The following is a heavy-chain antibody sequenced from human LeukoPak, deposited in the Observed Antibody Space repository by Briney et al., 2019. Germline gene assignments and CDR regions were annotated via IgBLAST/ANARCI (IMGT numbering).Heavy chain of an antibody. CDR1: GGSFSGYY. CDR3: ARDVEGYSGAFDP. Sequence: SETLSLTCAVYGGSFSGYYWSWIRQPPGKGLEWIGEINHSGSTYYNPSLKSRVTISVDRSKNQFSLKLSSVTAADTAVYYCARDVEGYSGAFDPWGQGTLVTVSS. J-gene: IGHJ5*02. V-gene: IGHV4-34*01. CDR2: INHSGST. D-gene: IGHD5-12*01.